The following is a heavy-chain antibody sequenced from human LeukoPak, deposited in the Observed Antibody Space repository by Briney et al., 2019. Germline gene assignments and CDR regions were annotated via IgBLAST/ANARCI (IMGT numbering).Heavy chain of an antibody. CDR1: GGSFGGYY. J-gene: IGHJ4*02. CDR2: ITHSGST. D-gene: IGHD2-15*01. V-gene: IGHV4-34*01. Sequence: ASETLSLTCAVYGGSFGGYYWSWIRQPPGKGLEWIGEITHSGSTNYIPSLKSRVTISVDTSKNQFSLKLSSVTAADTAVYYCARREGEDVVVIAANPFDYWGQGTLVTVSS. CDR3: ARREGEDVVVIAANPFDY.